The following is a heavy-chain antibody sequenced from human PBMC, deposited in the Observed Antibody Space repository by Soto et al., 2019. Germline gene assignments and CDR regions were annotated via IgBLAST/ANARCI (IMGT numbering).Heavy chain of an antibody. D-gene: IGHD4-17*01. CDR1: GFTFSYYA. Sequence: GSLRLFCAASGFTFSYYAMNRGRQAPGKGLEWVSYISHKSSAIYHADSVKGRFTISRDNAKNSLYLQMNSLRDEDTAVYYCARDPCSSTTVTIMDYWGQGTLVTVSS. CDR2: ISHKSSAI. V-gene: IGHV3-48*02. CDR3: ARDPCSSTTVTIMDY. J-gene: IGHJ4*02.